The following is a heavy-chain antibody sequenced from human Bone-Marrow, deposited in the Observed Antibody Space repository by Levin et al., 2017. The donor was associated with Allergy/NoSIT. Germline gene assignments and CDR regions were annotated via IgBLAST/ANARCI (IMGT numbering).Heavy chain of an antibody. V-gene: IGHV4-38-2*01. CDR2: FYHSGPT. D-gene: IGHD3-10*01. CDR3: ARGLHGSGDGIDY. Sequence: SETLSLTCAVSGYSITSGYYWGWIRQPPGKGLEWIGSFYHSGPTHYNPSLNGRVTISVDTSNQLSLRLSSVTAADTADYDCARGLHGSGDGIDYWGQGTLAIVSS. CDR1: GYSITSGYY. J-gene: IGHJ4*02.